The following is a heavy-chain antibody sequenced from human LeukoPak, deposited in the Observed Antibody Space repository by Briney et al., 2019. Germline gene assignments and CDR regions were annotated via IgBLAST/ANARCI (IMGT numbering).Heavy chain of an antibody. V-gene: IGHV3-7*01. D-gene: IGHD6-13*01. CDR2: IKQDGSEQ. J-gene: IGHJ4*02. CDR3: VRISTAAAGSDY. CDR1: GFTFSSYW. Sequence: GGSLRLSCAASGFTFSSYWVTWVRQAPGKGLEWVANIKQDGSEQYYVDSVKGRFAISRDNAKNSLYLQMNSLRVEDTAVYYCVRISTAAAGSDYWGQGTLVTVSS.